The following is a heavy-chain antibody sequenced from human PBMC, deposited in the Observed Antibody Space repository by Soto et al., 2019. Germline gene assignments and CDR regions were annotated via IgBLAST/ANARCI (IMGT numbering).Heavy chain of an antibody. D-gene: IGHD6-13*01. V-gene: IGHV3-74*01. CDR2: INSDGSST. CDR1: GFTFSSYW. J-gene: IGHJ3*02. Sequence: GGSLRLSCAASGFTFSSYWMHWVRQAPGKGLVWVSRINSDGSSTSYADSVKGRFTISRDNAKNTLYLQMNSLRAEDTAVYYCASAPSPVAAATTSEDIWGQGTMVTVSS. CDR3: ASAPSPVAAATTSEDI.